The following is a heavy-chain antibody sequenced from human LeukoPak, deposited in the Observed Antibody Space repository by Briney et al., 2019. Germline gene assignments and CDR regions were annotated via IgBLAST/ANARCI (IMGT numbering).Heavy chain of an antibody. CDR2: ISAYNGNT. CDR1: GYTFTSYG. V-gene: IGHV1-18*01. J-gene: IGHJ4*02. Sequence: ASVKVSCKASGYTFTSYGISWVRQAPGQGLEWMGWISAYNGNTNYAQKLQGRVTTTTGTSTSTAYMELRSLRSDDTAVYYCARAPPFRRQLRTPDYWGQGTLVTVSS. CDR3: ARAPPFRRQLRTPDY. D-gene: IGHD4-17*01.